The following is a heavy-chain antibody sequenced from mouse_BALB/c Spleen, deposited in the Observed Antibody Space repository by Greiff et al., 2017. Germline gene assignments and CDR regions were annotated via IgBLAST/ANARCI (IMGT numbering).Heavy chain of an antibody. J-gene: IGHJ3*01. CDR3: ARSTMITGAWFAY. CDR1: GYSITSDYA. Sequence: EVQLQESGPGLVKPSQSLSLTCTVTGYSITSDYAWNWIRQFPGNKLEWLGYISYSGSTSYNPSLKSRISITRDTSKNQFFLQLNSVTTEDTATYYCARSTMITGAWFAYWGQGTLVTVSA. V-gene: IGHV3-2*02. CDR2: ISYSGST. D-gene: IGHD2-4*01.